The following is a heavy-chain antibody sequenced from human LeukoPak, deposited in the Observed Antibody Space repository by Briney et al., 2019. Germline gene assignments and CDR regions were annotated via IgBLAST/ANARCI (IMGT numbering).Heavy chain of an antibody. J-gene: IGHJ6*03. CDR1: GYTFTSYG. V-gene: IGHV1-2*02. CDR3: ARSLRYGDPRYYYYYMDV. Sequence: ASVKVSCKASGYTFTSYGISWVRQAPGQGLEWMGWINPNSGGTNYAQKFQGRVTMTRDTSISTAYMELSSLRSEDTAVYYCARSLRYGDPRYYYYYMDVWGKGTTVTISS. D-gene: IGHD4-17*01. CDR2: INPNSGGT.